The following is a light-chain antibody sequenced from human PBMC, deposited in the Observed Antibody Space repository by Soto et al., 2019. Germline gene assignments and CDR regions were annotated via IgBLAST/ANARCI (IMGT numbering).Light chain of an antibody. CDR3: QQYNNWPPLMCT. CDR2: GAS. J-gene: IGKJ2*02. Sequence: EILMMQSPATLSVSPGERATLSCRASQSVSSNLAWYQQKPGQAPRLLIYGASTRATGIPARFGGSGSGTEFTLTINSLQSEDFAVYYCQQYNNWPPLMCTFGQGTKVDIK. CDR1: QSVSSN. V-gene: IGKV3-15*01.